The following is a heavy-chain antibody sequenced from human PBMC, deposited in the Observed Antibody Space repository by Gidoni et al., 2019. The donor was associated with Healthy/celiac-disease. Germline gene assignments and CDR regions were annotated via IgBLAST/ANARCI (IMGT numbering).Heavy chain of an antibody. D-gene: IGHD2-15*01. CDR1: GGSFSGYY. J-gene: IGHJ4*02. Sequence: QVQLQQWGAGLLKPSETLSLTCAVYGGSFSGYYWRWIRQPPGKGLEWIGEINHSGSTNYNPSLKSRVTISVDTSRNQFSLKLSSVTAADTAVYYCARAAYCSGGSCYSRRYYFDYWGQGTLVTVSS. V-gene: IGHV4-34*01. CDR3: ARAAYCSGGSCYSRRYYFDY. CDR2: INHSGST.